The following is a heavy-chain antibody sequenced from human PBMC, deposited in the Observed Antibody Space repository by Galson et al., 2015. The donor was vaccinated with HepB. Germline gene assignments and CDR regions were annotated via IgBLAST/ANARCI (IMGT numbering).Heavy chain of an antibody. CDR3: ARVRYCSSTSCFGKAFEI. CDR1: GGSISSAAYY. CDR2: IYYGGST. V-gene: IGHV4-31*02. Sequence: SGGSISSAAYYWTWIRQHPGKGLEWIGYIYYGGSTYYRPSLKSRVTISVDTSKNQFSLKLSSVTAADTAVYYWARVRYCSSTSCFGKAFEIWGQGTMVTVYS. D-gene: IGHD2-2*01. J-gene: IGHJ3*02.